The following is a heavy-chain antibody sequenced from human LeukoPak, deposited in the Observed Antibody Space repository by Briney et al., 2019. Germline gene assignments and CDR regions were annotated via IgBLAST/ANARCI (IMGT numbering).Heavy chain of an antibody. CDR1: GFTFNTFN. CDR3: ARGHYDVLAASYKWTPDY. CDR2: ITSGGNYI. D-gene: IGHD3-9*01. V-gene: IGHV3-21*01. Sequence: GGSLRLSCAASGFTFNTFNMNWVRQAPGKGLEWVSSITSGGNYIYYADSVKGRFTTSRDNAKNSLSLQLNSLRVEDTAVYYCARGHYDVLAASYKWTPDYWGQGTLVTVSS. J-gene: IGHJ4*02.